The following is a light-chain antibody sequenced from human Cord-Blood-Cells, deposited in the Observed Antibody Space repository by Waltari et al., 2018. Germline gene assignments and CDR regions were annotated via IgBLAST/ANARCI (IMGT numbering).Light chain of an antibody. CDR2: GKN. V-gene: IGLV3-19*01. J-gene: IGLJ2*01. CDR1: SLRSYY. Sequence: SSELTQDPAVSVALGQTVRITCQGDSLRSYYASWYQQKPGQAPVLVIYGKNNRPSGIPDRFSGSSSGNTASLTITGALAEDEADYYCNSRDSSGNHQVVFGGGTKLTVL. CDR3: NSRDSSGNHQVV.